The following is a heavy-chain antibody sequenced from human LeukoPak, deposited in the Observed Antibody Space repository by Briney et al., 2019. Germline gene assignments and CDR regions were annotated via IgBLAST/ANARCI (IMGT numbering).Heavy chain of an antibody. CDR3: ARGPRGYCSSTSCPKYFQH. V-gene: IGHV4-34*01. CDR1: GGSFSGYY. J-gene: IGHJ1*01. CDR2: INHSGST. Sequence: PSETLSLTCAVYGGSFSGYYWSWIRQPPGKGLEWIGEINHSGSTNYNPSLKSRVTISVDTSKNQSSLKLSSVTAADTAVYYCARGPRGYCSSTSCPKYFQHWGQGTLVTVSS. D-gene: IGHD2-2*01.